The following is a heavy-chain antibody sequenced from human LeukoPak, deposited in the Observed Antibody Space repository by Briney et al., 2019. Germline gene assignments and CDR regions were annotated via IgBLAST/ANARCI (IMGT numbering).Heavy chain of an antibody. CDR2: ISGSGGST. CDR1: GFTFSSYA. J-gene: IGHJ4*02. CDR3: ARLVRFSSDYFDY. Sequence: GGSLRLSCAASGFTFSSYAMSWVRQAPGKGLEWVSAISGSGGSTYYADSVKGRFTISRDNSKNTLYLQMNSLRAEDTAVYYCARLVRFSSDYFDYWGQGTLVTVSS. V-gene: IGHV3-23*01. D-gene: IGHD6-6*01.